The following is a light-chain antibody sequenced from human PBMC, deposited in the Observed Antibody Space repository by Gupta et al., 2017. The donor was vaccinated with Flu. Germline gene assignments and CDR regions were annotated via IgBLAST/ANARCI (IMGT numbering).Light chain of an antibody. CDR1: GSDVGGYNY. J-gene: IGLJ2*01. CDR2: DVS. CDR3: CSYAGSYSFV. Sequence: QPALTQPRSVSGSPGQSVTLSCTGTGSDVGGYNYVSWYRQHPGEAPKLIVSDVSKRPSGVPDRFSGSKSGNTASLTISGLQVDDEADYYCCSYAGSYSFVFGGGTQLTVL. V-gene: IGLV2-11*01.